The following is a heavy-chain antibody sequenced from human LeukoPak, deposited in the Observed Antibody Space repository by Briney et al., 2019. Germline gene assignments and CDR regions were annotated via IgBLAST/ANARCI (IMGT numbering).Heavy chain of an antibody. V-gene: IGHV1-8*01. Sequence: ASVKVSCKDSGYTFTSYDMNWGGQDTAQRLEWMGWMNPNSGNTGYAQKFQGRVTMTRNTSISTAYMELSSLRSEDTAVYYCARGGAGRRGYFDYWGQGTLVTVSS. D-gene: IGHD1-1*01. CDR1: GYTFTSYD. CDR2: MNPNSGNT. J-gene: IGHJ4*02. CDR3: ARGGAGRRGYFDY.